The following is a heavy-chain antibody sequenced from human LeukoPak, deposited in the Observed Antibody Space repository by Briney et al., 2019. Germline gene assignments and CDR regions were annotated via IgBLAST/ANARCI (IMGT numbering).Heavy chain of an antibody. Sequence: GGSLRLSCAASGFTFSSYSMTWVHQAPGEGLEWVSSISSSSSYIYYADSVKGRFTISRDNAKNSLYLQMNSLRAEDTAVYYCARGDVLLWFGELPSFDYWGQGTLVTVSS. CDR2: ISSSSSYI. CDR3: ARGDVLLWFGELPSFDY. V-gene: IGHV3-21*01. J-gene: IGHJ4*02. D-gene: IGHD3-10*01. CDR1: GFTFSSYS.